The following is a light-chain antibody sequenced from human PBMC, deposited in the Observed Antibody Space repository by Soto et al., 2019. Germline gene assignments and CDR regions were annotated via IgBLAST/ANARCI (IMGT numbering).Light chain of an antibody. J-gene: IGKJ1*01. CDR1: QNINSH. CDR2: AAS. V-gene: IGKV1-39*01. Sequence: DIQMTQSPSSLSASVGDRVTITCRASQNINSHLHWYPQKPGKAPNLLIYAASTLESGVSSRFSGSGSGTNCTLTSSSLQPEDVTTYYCQPTYSTLWTFGQGPTVEIK. CDR3: QPTYSTLWT.